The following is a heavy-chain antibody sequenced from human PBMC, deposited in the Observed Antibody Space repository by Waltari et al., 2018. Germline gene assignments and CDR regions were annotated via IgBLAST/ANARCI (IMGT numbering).Heavy chain of an antibody. CDR2: ISYDGSNK. CDR1: GFTFSSYG. D-gene: IGHD6-19*01. Sequence: VQLVESGGGVVQPGRSLRLSCAASGFTFSSYGMHWVRQAPGKGLEWVAVISYDGSNKYYADSVKGRFTISRDNSKNTLYLQMNSLRAEDTAVYYCAKDGVAGTNYFDYWGQGTLVTVSS. V-gene: IGHV3-30*18. J-gene: IGHJ4*02. CDR3: AKDGVAGTNYFDY.